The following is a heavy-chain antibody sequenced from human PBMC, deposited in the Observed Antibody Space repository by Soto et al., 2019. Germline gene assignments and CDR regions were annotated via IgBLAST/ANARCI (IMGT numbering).Heavy chain of an antibody. Sequence: QVQLVQSGAEVKKPWASVKVSCKASGYTFTSYGITWVRQAPGQGLEWMGWIDPYTGNTNYAQNLQGRVSMTADTSTNTAYMELRSLRSDDPAFYYGARNFYDSRRLGWFDPWGQGTLVTVSS. CDR1: GYTFTSYG. J-gene: IGHJ5*02. D-gene: IGHD3-22*01. CDR3: ARNFYDSRRLGWFDP. V-gene: IGHV1-18*04. CDR2: IDPYTGNT.